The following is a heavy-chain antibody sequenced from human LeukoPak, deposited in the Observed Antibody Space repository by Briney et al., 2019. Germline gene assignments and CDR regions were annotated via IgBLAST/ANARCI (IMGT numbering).Heavy chain of an antibody. CDR1: GFTFSTYW. Sequence: GGSLRPSCATSGFTFSTYWXXXXXXAXGXXXXXXXNIXXXXXEKYYVXXXXXXXXXSRXNAKNSLYLQMNSLXAEDTAVYYCARDKIVGPTFFDYWGQGTLVTVSS. J-gene: IGHJ4*02. CDR3: ARDKIVGPTFFDY. V-gene: IGHV3-7*01. CDR2: IXXXXXEK. D-gene: IGHD1-26*01.